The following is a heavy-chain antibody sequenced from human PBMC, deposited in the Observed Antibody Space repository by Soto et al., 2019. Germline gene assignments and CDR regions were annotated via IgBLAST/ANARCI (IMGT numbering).Heavy chain of an antibody. CDR3: ARIVTTDDAFAI. J-gene: IGHJ3*02. Sequence: EVQLVESGGGLVQPGGSLRLSCAASGFTFSSYWMHWVRQAPGKGLVWVSRINSDGSSTRYADSVKGRFTISRDNAKNTLYLQMNSLRAEDTAVYYCARIVTTDDAFAIWGQGTMVTVSS. CDR2: INSDGSST. V-gene: IGHV3-74*01. D-gene: IGHD4-17*01. CDR1: GFTFSSYW.